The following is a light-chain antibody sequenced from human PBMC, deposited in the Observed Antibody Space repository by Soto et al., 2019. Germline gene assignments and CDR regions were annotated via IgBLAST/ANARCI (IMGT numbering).Light chain of an antibody. Sequence: EIVLTQSPDTLSLSPGDRATLSCRASQSVRSNYLAWYQQKPGQAPRFLIYDASSRATGIPDRFSGSGSGTDFTLTISRLEPEDLAVYYCQQYGSSPLTFGGGTKVEIK. CDR1: QSVRSNY. CDR2: DAS. V-gene: IGKV3-20*01. CDR3: QQYGSSPLT. J-gene: IGKJ4*01.